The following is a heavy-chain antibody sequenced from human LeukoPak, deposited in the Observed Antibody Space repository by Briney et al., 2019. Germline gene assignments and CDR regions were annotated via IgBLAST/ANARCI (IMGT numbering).Heavy chain of an antibody. CDR3: VKDPRDTYGTNWFVS. J-gene: IGHJ5*01. D-gene: IGHD2-21*01. Sequence: PGGSLRLSCVASEFSFGNCAMSWVRQAPGKGLQWVSQISGTGGATWYAGFARDRFTISRDNSKKTLYLQMSGLRVEDTAMYYCVKDPRDTYGTNWFVSWGQGTLLIVSS. CDR1: EFSFGNCA. V-gene: IGHV3-23*01. CDR2: ISGTGGAT.